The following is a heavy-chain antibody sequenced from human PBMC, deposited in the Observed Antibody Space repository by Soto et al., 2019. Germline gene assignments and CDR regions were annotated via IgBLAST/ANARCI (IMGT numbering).Heavy chain of an antibody. V-gene: IGHV3-21*01. CDR1: GFSFSMYT. D-gene: IGHD3-22*01. CDR3: ARRYTYDSGGYFY. CDR2: ISSSSSYI. J-gene: IGHJ4*02. Sequence: GVSLRLSCAASGFSFSMYTMNWVRRAPGMGLEWVSSISSSSSYIFYADSVKGRFTISRDNAENSLYLQVNSLRVEDTAVYYCARRYTYDSGGYFYWGQGTLVTVSS.